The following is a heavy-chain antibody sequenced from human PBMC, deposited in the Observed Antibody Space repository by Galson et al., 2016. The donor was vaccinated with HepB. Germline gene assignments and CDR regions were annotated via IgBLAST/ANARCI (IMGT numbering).Heavy chain of an antibody. Sequence: SVKVSCKASGYRFPNYGIHWVRQAPGQGLEWMGFISGYNGYTNYAEKFQGRVTMTTETLKTTVYMELRNLRSDDTAVYYCARVGPHRLAWVRGGYFDSWGQGTLVTVSS. D-gene: IGHD3-3*01. CDR3: ARVGPHRLAWVRGGYFDS. CDR1: GYRFPNYG. J-gene: IGHJ4*02. CDR2: ISGYNGYT. V-gene: IGHV1-18*01.